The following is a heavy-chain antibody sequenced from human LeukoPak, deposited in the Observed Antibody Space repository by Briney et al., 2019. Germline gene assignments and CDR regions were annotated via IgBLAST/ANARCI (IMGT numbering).Heavy chain of an antibody. J-gene: IGHJ5*02. V-gene: IGHV1-8*01. CDR1: GYTFTSYD. Sequence: ASVKVFCKASGYTFTSYDINWVRQATGQGLEWMGRMNPNSGNTGYAQKFQGRVTMTRNTSISTAYMELSSLRSEDTAVYYCARKRITIFGVPKSWFDPWGQGTLVTVSS. D-gene: IGHD3-3*01. CDR3: ARKRITIFGVPKSWFDP. CDR2: MNPNSGNT.